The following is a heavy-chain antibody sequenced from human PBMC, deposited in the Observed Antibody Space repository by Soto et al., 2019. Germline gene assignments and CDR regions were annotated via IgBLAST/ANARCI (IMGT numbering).Heavy chain of an antibody. V-gene: IGHV1-69*01. Sequence: QVQLVQSGAEVKKPGSSVKVSCKASGGTFSSYAISWVRQAPGQGLEWMGGIIPIFGTANYAQKFQGRVTITADESTSTAYRELSSLRSEDTAVYYCARVASNIVVVPAATFFGWFDPWGQGTLVTVSS. CDR3: ARVASNIVVVPAATFFGWFDP. CDR1: GGTFSSYA. D-gene: IGHD2-2*01. J-gene: IGHJ5*02. CDR2: IIPIFGTA.